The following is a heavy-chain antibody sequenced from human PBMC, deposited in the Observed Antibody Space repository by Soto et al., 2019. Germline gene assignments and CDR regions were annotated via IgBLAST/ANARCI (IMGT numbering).Heavy chain of an antibody. Sequence: SGTLSLTCAVYGGSFSGYYWSWIRQPPGKGLEWIGEINHSGSTNYNPSLKSRVTISVDTSKNQFSLKLSSVTAADTAVYYCARGLGCSGGSCYGYNTYYFDYWGQGTLVTVSS. J-gene: IGHJ4*02. D-gene: IGHD2-15*01. CDR2: INHSGST. CDR3: ARGLGCSGGSCYGYNTYYFDY. V-gene: IGHV4-34*01. CDR1: GGSFSGYY.